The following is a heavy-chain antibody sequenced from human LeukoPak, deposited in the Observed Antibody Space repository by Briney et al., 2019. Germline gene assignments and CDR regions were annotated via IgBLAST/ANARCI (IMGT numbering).Heavy chain of an antibody. CDR1: GFTFSSYV. J-gene: IGHJ4*02. CDR2: ISNSGGST. V-gene: IGHV3-23*01. D-gene: IGHD1-20*01. Sequence: GGSLRLSCAASGFTFSSYVMSWVRQAPGKGLEWVSSISNSGGSTYYADSVKGRFTISRDNAKNSLYLQMNSLRAEDTAVYYCARKARGNWNDVDYWGQGTLVTVSS. CDR3: ARKARGNWNDVDY.